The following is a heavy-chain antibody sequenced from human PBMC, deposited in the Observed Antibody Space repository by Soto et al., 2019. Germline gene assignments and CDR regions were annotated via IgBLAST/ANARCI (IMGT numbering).Heavy chain of an antibody. Sequence: SQTLSLTCAVSGYSISSGYCWGSIRQHPGKGLELIGEINHSGSTNYNPSLKSRVTISVDTSKNQFSLKLSSVTAADTAVYYCARFMVRGFYYYGMDVWGQGTTVTVSS. J-gene: IGHJ6*02. CDR2: INHSGST. D-gene: IGHD3-10*01. V-gene: IGHV4-38-2*01. CDR1: GYSISSGYC. CDR3: ARFMVRGFYYYGMDV.